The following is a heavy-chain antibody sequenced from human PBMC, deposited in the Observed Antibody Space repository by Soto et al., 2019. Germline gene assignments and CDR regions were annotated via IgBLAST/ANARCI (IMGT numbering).Heavy chain of an antibody. Sequence: QVQLQQWGAGLLKPSETLSLTCAVYGGSFSGYYWSWIRQPPGKGLEWIGENNHSGSTNYNPSLKSRVTISVDTSKNQCCLKMSSVTAADTAVYYCARGLGVLTGYSVDYWGQGTLVTVSS. CDR3: ARGLGVLTGYSVDY. CDR2: NNHSGST. J-gene: IGHJ4*02. V-gene: IGHV4-34*01. D-gene: IGHD3-9*01. CDR1: GGSFSGYY.